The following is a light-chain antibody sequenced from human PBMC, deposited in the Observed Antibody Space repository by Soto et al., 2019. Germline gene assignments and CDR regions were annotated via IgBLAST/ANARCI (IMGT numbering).Light chain of an antibody. CDR2: DVT. CDR1: SSDVGGYNY. J-gene: IGLJ2*01. Sequence: QSVPTQPASVSGSPGQSITISCTGTSSDVGGYNYVSWYQQHPGKAPKIMIYDVTNRPSGVSNRFSGSKSGNTASLTSSGLQAEDEADYYCISYTSSSTVVFGGGTKLTV. CDR3: ISYTSSSTVV. V-gene: IGLV2-14*01.